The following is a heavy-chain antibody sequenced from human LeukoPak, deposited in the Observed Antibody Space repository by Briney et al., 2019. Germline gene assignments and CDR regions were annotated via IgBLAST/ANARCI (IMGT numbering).Heavy chain of an antibody. CDR2: IYYSGST. J-gene: IGHJ4*02. CDR1: GGSISSSSYY. D-gene: IGHD1-26*01. Sequence: SQTLSLTCIVSGGSISSSSYYWGWIRQPPGKGLEWIGSIYYSGSTYYNPSLKSRVTISVDTSKNQFSLKLSSVTAADTAVYYCARDVRGISGSYYDYWGQGTLVTVSS. V-gene: IGHV4-39*07. CDR3: ARDVRGISGSYYDY.